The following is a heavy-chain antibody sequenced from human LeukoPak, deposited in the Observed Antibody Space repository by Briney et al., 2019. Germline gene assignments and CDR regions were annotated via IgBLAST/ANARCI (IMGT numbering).Heavy chain of an antibody. CDR2: IYTSGST. Sequence: SQTLSLTCTVSGGSISSGSYYWSWIRQPAGKGLEWIGRIYTSGSTNYNPSLKSRVTISVDTSKNQFSLKLSSVTAADTAVYYCAKECCSSTSCSGPLDYWGQGTLVTVSS. D-gene: IGHD2-2*01. CDR3: AKECCSSTSCSGPLDY. CDR1: GGSISSGSYY. J-gene: IGHJ4*02. V-gene: IGHV4-61*02.